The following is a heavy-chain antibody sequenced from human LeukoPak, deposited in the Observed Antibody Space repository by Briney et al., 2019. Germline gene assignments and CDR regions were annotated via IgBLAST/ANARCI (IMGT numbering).Heavy chain of an antibody. J-gene: IGHJ5*02. V-gene: IGHV4-34*01. D-gene: IGHD2-15*01. Sequence: SETLSLTCTVSGGSISGYYWSWIRQPPGKGLEWIGEINHSGSTNYNPSLKSRVTISVDTSKNQFSLKLSSVTAADTAVYYCARAIEDIVVVVAATTFDPWGQGTLVTVSS. CDR3: ARAIEDIVVVVAATTFDP. CDR2: INHSGST. CDR1: GGSISGYY.